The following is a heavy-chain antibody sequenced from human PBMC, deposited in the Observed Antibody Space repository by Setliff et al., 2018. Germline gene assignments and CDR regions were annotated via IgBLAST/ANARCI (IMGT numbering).Heavy chain of an antibody. J-gene: IGHJ4*02. D-gene: IGHD6-13*01. V-gene: IGHV4-39*02. CDR2: TYYNGTA. CDR3: VRESRSTWYRRDF. Sequence: PSETLSLTCTVSGGSISSGTYYWSWMRQPPGKRLEWIGSTYYNGTAYYNPSLQSRVAISVDTSKNYFSLDVSSVTAADTAVYYCVRESRSTWYRRDFWGQGTLVTVSS. CDR1: GGSISSGTYY.